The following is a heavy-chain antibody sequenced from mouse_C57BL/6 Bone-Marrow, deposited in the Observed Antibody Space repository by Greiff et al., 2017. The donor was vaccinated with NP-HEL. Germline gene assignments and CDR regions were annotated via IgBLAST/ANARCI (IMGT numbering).Heavy chain of an antibody. CDR3: TTYGDGFAY. Sequence: DVQLQQSGAELVRPGASVKLSCTASGFNIKDDYMHWVKQRPEQGLEWIGWIDPENGDTEYASKFQGKATITADTSSNTAYLQLSSLTSEDTAVYYCTTYGDGFAYWGQGTLVTVSA. CDR1: GFNIKDDY. D-gene: IGHD2-13*01. CDR2: IDPENGDT. V-gene: IGHV14-4*01. J-gene: IGHJ3*01.